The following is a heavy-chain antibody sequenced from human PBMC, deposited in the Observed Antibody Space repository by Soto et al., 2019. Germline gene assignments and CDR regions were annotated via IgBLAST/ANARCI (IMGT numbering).Heavy chain of an antibody. Sequence: VQLVESGGGLVKPGGSLRLSCAASGFTFSNAWMNWVRQAPGKGLEWVGRIKSKTDGGTTDYAAPVKGRFTISRDDSKNTLYLQMNSLKTEDTAVYYCTTDPYDSSGYYYSPYYFDYWGQGTLVTVSS. J-gene: IGHJ4*02. V-gene: IGHV3-15*07. CDR3: TTDPYDSSGYYYSPYYFDY. CDR1: GFTFSNAW. CDR2: IKSKTDGGTT. D-gene: IGHD3-22*01.